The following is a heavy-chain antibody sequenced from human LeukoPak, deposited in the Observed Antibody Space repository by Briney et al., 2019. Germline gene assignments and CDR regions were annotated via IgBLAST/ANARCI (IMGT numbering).Heavy chain of an antibody. CDR3: ARDRPDDSSGYYFGFHAFDI. Sequence: SETLSLTCTVSGGSISSYYWSWIRQPPGKGLEWIGYIYYSGSTNYNPSLKSRVTISVDTSKNQFSLKLSSVTAADTAVYYCARDRPDDSSGYYFGFHAFDIWGQGTMVTVSP. J-gene: IGHJ3*02. CDR2: IYYSGST. CDR1: GGSISSYY. D-gene: IGHD3-22*01. V-gene: IGHV4-59*01.